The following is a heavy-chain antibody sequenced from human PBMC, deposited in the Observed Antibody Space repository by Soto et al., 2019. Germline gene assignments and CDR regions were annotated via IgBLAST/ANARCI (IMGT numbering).Heavy chain of an antibody. CDR3: AGPNLYCSSTSCGLGY. Sequence: QVQLVESGGGVVQPGRSLRLSCAASGFTFSSYGMHWVRQAPGKGLEWVAVISYDGSNKYYADSVKGQFTISRDNSKNTLYLQMNSLRAEDTAVYYCAGPNLYCSSTSCGLGYWGQGTLVTVSS. V-gene: IGHV3-30*03. J-gene: IGHJ4*02. CDR1: GFTFSSYG. D-gene: IGHD2-2*01. CDR2: ISYDGSNK.